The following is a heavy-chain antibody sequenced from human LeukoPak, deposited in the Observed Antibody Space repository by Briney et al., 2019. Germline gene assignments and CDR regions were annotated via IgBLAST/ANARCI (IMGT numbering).Heavy chain of an antibody. CDR1: GFTFSSYS. V-gene: IGHV3-21*01. Sequence: PGGSLRLSCAASGFTFSSYSMNWVRQAPGKGLEWVSSISSSSSYIYYADSVKGRFTISRDNAKNSLYLQMNSLRAEDTAVYYCARGRGYSYGPTLDYWGQGTLVTVSS. J-gene: IGHJ4*02. CDR3: ARGRGYSYGPTLDY. D-gene: IGHD5-18*01. CDR2: ISSSSSYI.